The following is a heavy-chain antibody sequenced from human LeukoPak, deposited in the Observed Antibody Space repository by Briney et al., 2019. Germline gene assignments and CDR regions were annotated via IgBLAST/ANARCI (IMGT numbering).Heavy chain of an antibody. CDR2: MSGSGDSA. V-gene: IGHV3-23*01. J-gene: IGHJ4*02. CDR3: AKDWSADY. CDR1: GFIFSTYD. Sequence: PGGSLRLSCATSGFIFSTYDMTWVRQPPGKGLEWVSDMSGSGDSAKSAASGKGRFTMSRDNSKNTVYLQMNSLRAEDTGVYYCAKDWSADYWGQGTLVTVSS.